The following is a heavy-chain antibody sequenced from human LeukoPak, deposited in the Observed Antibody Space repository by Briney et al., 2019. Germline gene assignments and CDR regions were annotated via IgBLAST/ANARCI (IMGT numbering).Heavy chain of an antibody. Sequence: PSETLSLTCAVYGGSFSGYYWSWIRQPPGKGLEWMGEINLSASTNYNPSLKSRVTISVDTSKKQSSLKLSSVTAADTAVYYCARVGVWGSYRARGGYWGQGTLVTVSS. CDR1: GGSFSGYY. CDR3: ARVGVWGSYRARGGY. V-gene: IGHV4-34*01. J-gene: IGHJ4*02. CDR2: INLSAST. D-gene: IGHD3-16*02.